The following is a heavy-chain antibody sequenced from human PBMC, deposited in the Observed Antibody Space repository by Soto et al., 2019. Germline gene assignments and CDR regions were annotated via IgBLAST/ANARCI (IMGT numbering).Heavy chain of an antibody. J-gene: IGHJ6*03. CDR2: IYPGDSDT. V-gene: IGHV5-51*01. CDR1: GYSFTSYW. Sequence: GESLKISCKGSGYSFTSYWIGWVRQMPGKGLEWMGIIYPGDSDTRHSPSFQGQVTISADKSISTAYPQWSSLKASDTAMYYCASRTTYCSSTSCYPYMDVWGKGTTVTVSS. CDR3: ASRTTYCSSTSCYPYMDV. D-gene: IGHD2-2*01.